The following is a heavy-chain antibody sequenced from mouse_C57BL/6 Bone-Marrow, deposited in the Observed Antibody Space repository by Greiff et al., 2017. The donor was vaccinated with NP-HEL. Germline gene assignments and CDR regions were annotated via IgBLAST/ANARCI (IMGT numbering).Heavy chain of an antibody. CDR1: GYTFTSYW. Sequence: VQLQQPGAELVKPGASVKLSCKASGYTFTSYWMHWVKQRPGQGLEWIGMIHPNSGSTNYNEKFKSKATLTVDKSSSTAYMQLSSLTSEDSAVYYCAGVYSNQFFYSFYYFDYWGQGTTLTVSS. D-gene: IGHD2-5*01. CDR2: IHPNSGST. V-gene: IGHV1-64*01. CDR3: AGVYSNQFFYSFYYFDY. J-gene: IGHJ2*01.